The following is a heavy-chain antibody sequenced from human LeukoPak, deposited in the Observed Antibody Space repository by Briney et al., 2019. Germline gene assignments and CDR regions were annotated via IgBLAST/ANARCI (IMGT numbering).Heavy chain of an antibody. J-gene: IGHJ4*02. Sequence: GGSLRLSCAASGFTFNNYAMHWVRQAPGKGLEWVALISHDGSAPFYADSVKGRFIISKDSPQNTLYLQMNSLRPEDTAVYYCAREKRGYYAEYWGQGTLVTVSS. CDR1: GFTFNNYA. D-gene: IGHD3-3*01. CDR2: ISHDGSAP. CDR3: AREKRGYYAEY. V-gene: IGHV3-30*04.